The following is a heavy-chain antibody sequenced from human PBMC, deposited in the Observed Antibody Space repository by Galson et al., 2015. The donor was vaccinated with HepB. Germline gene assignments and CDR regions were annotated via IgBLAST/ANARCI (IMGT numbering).Heavy chain of an antibody. J-gene: IGHJ5*02. Sequence: SLRLSCAASGFNISPYAVHWVRQAPGKGLEWVALISHDGSLKDYADSVKGRFTVSRDNSKNMLFLHMSGLRTDDTAVYYCAREGYYYDSTGRDWFDPWGQGTLVTVSS. D-gene: IGHD3-16*01. CDR3: AREGYYYDSTGRDWFDP. CDR1: GFNISPYA. CDR2: ISHDGSLK. V-gene: IGHV3-30*04.